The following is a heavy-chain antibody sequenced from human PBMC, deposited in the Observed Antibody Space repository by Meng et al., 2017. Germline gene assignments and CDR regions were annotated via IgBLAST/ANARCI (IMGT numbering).Heavy chain of an antibody. CDR3: ARVFASGVGPRSWFGASLALYFDY. CDR1: GCTFTGYY. D-gene: IGHD3-10*01. J-gene: IGHJ4*01. CDR2: INPNSGGT. Sequence: ASVKVSCKASGCTFTGYYMHWVRQAPGQGLEWMGRINPNSGGTNYAQKFQGRVTMTRDTSISTAYMELGRLRSDDTAVYYCARVFASGVGPRSWFGASLALYFDYWGQGTLVTVSS. V-gene: IGHV1-2*06.